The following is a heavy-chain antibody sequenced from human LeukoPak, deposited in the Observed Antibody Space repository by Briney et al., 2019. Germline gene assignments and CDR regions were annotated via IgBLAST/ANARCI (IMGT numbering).Heavy chain of an antibody. CDR3: ARQRGGSGYDYGY. J-gene: IGHJ4*02. CDR2: IYPGDSDS. V-gene: IGHV5-51*01. D-gene: IGHD5-12*01. Sequence: GESLKISSKGSGYSFTTYWIGWVRQMPGKGLEWMGIIYPGDSDSRYSPSFQGQVTISADKSITTAYLQWDSLKASDTAMYYCARQRGGSGYDYGYWGQGTLVTVSS. CDR1: GYSFTTYW.